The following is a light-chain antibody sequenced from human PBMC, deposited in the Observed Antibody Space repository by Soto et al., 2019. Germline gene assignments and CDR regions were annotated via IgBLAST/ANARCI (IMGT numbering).Light chain of an antibody. V-gene: IGKV3-11*01. CDR2: DAS. CDR1: ESFSSY. J-gene: IGKJ1*01. Sequence: EIVLTQSPATLSLSPGERATLFCRASESFSSYLAWYQQKPGQAPRLLIYDASSRATGIPARFNGSGSGTDVTLSIRSLDPEDYAVYCCQQRYNWPGAFGQGTKVEIK. CDR3: QQRYNWPGA.